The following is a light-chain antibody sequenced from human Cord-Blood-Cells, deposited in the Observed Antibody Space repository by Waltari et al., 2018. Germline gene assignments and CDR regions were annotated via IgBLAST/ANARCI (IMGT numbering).Light chain of an antibody. Sequence: SYVLTQPPSVSVAPGKTARITCGGNNIGSKSVHWYQQKPGQPPLLVVYDDSDRPSGIPERCSGSNSGNTATLTISRVEAGDEADYYCQVWDSSSEHYVFGTGTKVTVL. CDR1: NIGSKS. V-gene: IGLV3-21*03. CDR3: QVWDSSSEHYV. CDR2: DDS. J-gene: IGLJ1*01.